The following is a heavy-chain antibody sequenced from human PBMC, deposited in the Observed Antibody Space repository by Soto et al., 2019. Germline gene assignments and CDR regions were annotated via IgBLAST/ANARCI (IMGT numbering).Heavy chain of an antibody. J-gene: IGHJ6*03. V-gene: IGHV3-33*01. Sequence: QVQLVESGGGVVQPGRSLRLSCAASGFTFSSYGMHWVRQAPGKGLEWVAVIWYDGSNKYYADSVKGRFTIFRDNSKNTLYLQMNSLRAEDTAVYYCARDKGSFLLYYYYYMDVWGKGTTVTVSS. CDR3: ARDKGSFLLYYYYYMDV. CDR2: IWYDGSNK. D-gene: IGHD6-19*01. CDR1: GFTFSSYG.